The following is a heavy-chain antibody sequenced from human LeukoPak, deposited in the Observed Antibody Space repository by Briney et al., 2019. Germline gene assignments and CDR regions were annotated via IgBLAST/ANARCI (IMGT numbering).Heavy chain of an antibody. Sequence: SETLSLTCTVSGGSISSSSYYWGWIRQPPGKGLEWIGNIYYSGDTYYNPSLKSRITISVDTSKNQFSLKMSSVTASDTAIYYCAVGYYYGPTYWGQGTLVTVSS. J-gene: IGHJ4*02. D-gene: IGHD3-10*01. CDR3: AVGYYYGPTY. CDR2: IYYSGDT. CDR1: GGSISSSSYY. V-gene: IGHV4-39*01.